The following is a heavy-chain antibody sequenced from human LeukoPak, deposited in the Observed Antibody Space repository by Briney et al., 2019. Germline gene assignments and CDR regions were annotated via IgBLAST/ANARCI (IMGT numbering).Heavy chain of an antibody. CDR1: GGSISTYY. CDR3: ARGATIFGVIIKHAFDI. D-gene: IGHD3-3*01. Sequence: SSETLSLICTVSGGSISTYYWSWIRQPPGKGLEWIGYVYYDGSTNYNPSLKSRVTISVDTSKNQFSLRLSSVTAADTALYYCARGATIFGVIIKHAFDIWGQGTMVTVSS. CDR2: VYYDGST. V-gene: IGHV4-59*01. J-gene: IGHJ3*02.